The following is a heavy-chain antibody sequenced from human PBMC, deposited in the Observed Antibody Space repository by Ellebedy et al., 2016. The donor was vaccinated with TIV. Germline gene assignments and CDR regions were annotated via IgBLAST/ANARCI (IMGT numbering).Heavy chain of an antibody. Sequence: GESLKISCAASGFTFSTYWMHWVRQAPGKGLVWVSRINSDGSNSNYADSVKGRFTISRDNAKNSLFLQMNSLRAEDTAVYYCARVRVKATTSILNYFDYWGQGTLVTVSS. D-gene: IGHD1-1*01. CDR3: ARVRVKATTSILNYFDY. J-gene: IGHJ4*02. CDR1: GFTFSTYW. V-gene: IGHV3-74*01. CDR2: INSDGSNS.